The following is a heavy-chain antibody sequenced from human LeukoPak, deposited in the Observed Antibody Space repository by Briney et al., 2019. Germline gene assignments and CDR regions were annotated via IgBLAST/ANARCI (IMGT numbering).Heavy chain of an antibody. CDR3: ARVSLRWPPADDYYYMDV. CDR1: GGTFSSYA. D-gene: IGHD4-23*01. CDR2: IIPIFGTA. J-gene: IGHJ6*03. V-gene: IGHV1-69*13. Sequence: SVKVSCKASGGTFSSYAISWVRQAPGQGLEWMGGIIPIFGTANYAQKFQGRVTITADESTSTAYMELSSLRSEDTAVYYRARVSLRWPPADDYYYMDVWGKGTTVTVSS.